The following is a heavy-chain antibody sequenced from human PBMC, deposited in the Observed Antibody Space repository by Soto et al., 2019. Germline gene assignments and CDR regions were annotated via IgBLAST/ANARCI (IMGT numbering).Heavy chain of an antibody. CDR3: ARDGNDFWIGYFFDY. CDR2: INSDGSST. V-gene: IGHV3-74*01. Sequence: GGSLRLSCAASGFTFSSYWMHWVRQAPGKGLVWVSRINSDGSSTSYADSVKGRFTISRDNAKNTLYLQMNSLRAEDTAVYYCARDGNDFWIGYFFDYWGQGALVTVSS. J-gene: IGHJ4*02. CDR1: GFTFSSYW. D-gene: IGHD3-3*01.